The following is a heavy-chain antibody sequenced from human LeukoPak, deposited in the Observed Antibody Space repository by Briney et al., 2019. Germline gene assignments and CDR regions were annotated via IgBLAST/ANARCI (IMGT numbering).Heavy chain of an antibody. CDR1: GGSISSYF. J-gene: IGHJ4*02. CDR2: VYYSGST. CDR3: ARDRWPRGGHIFDY. Sequence: SETLSLTCTVSGGSISSYFWSWIRQPPGKGLEWIGYVYYSGSTNYNPSLKSRVTISVDTSKNQFSLKLSSVTAADTAVYYCARDRWPRGGHIFDYWGQGTLVTVSS. D-gene: IGHD2-21*01. V-gene: IGHV4-59*01.